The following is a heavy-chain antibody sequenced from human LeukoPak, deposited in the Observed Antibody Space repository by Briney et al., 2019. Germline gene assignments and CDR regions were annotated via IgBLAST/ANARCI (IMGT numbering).Heavy chain of an antibody. CDR3: ARGSYSVDY. CDR1: VGSISSYY. V-gene: IGHV4-59*01. CDR2: IYYSGST. J-gene: IGHJ4*02. D-gene: IGHD1-26*01. Sequence: SETLSLTCTVSVGSISSYYWSWIRQPPGKGLEWIGYIYYSGSTNYNPSLKSRVTISVDRSKNQFSPKLSSVTAADTAVYYCARGSYSVDYWGQGTLVTVSS.